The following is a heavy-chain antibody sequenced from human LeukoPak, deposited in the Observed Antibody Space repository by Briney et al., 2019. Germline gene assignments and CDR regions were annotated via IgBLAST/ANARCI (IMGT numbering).Heavy chain of an antibody. J-gene: IGHJ3*01. CDR3: ARGGGSAYHYNAFDV. Sequence: QTGGSLRLSCAASGFTFSGYEMNWVRQAPGKGLEWVSYISISGTNMLYADSVKGRFTISRDNPRTSLYLQMSSLRAEDTAVYYCARGGGSAYHYNAFDVWGLGTMVTVSS. D-gene: IGHD3-22*01. CDR1: GFTFSGYE. CDR2: ISISGTNM. V-gene: IGHV3-48*03.